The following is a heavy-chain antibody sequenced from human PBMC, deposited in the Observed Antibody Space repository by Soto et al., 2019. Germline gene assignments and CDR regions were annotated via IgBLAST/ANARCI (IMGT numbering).Heavy chain of an antibody. J-gene: IGHJ3*02. Sequence: ASVKVSCKASGYTFTSYGISWVLQAPGEGLEWMGWISAYNGNTNYAQKLQGRVTMTTDTSTSTAYMELRSLRSDDTAVYYCARDRPYYYDSSGLRQDDAFDIWAQGTIV. CDR2: ISAYNGNT. V-gene: IGHV1-18*01. D-gene: IGHD3-22*01. CDR3: ARDRPYYYDSSGLRQDDAFDI. CDR1: GYTFTSYG.